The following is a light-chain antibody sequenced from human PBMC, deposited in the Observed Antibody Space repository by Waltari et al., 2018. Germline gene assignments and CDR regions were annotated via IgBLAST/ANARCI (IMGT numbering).Light chain of an antibody. Sequence: EIVLTQSPATLSLSPGERATLSCRASQSVSSYLAWYQQKPGQGPRLIIYDASNRATGIPARFSGSGSGTDFTLTISSLEPEDFAVYYCQQRSYLITFGQGTRLEIK. CDR3: QQRSYLIT. CDR1: QSVSSY. J-gene: IGKJ5*01. V-gene: IGKV3-11*01. CDR2: DAS.